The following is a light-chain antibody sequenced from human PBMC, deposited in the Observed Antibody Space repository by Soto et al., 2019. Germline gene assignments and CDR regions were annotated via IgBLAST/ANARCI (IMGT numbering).Light chain of an antibody. CDR3: CSYAGSGTYV. CDR2: GVS. V-gene: IGLV2-23*02. CDR1: SSDVGNYNL. J-gene: IGLJ1*01. Sequence: QSALTQPASVSGSPGQSITISCTGTSSDVGNYNLVSWYQQHPGKAPKLMIYGVSQRPSGVSNRFSGSKSGNTASLAISGLQAEDEADYYCCSYAGSGTYVFGTGTKVTVL.